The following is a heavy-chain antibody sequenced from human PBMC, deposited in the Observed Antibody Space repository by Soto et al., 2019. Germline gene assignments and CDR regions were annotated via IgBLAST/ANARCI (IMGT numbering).Heavy chain of an antibody. CDR1: GFTFSSNS. J-gene: IGHJ4*02. Sequence: GGSLRLSCAASGFTFSSNSMNWARQAPGKGLEWISYITSSSSTIYYADSVKGRFTISRDNAKNSVYLQMNSLRDEDTAVYYCARGRVGTAYFDYWGQGALVTVSS. CDR2: ITSSSSTI. V-gene: IGHV3-48*02. CDR3: ARGRVGTAYFDY. D-gene: IGHD2-21*02.